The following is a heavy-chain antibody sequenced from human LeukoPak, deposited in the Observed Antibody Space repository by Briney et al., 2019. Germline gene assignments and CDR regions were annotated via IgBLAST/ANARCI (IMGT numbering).Heavy chain of an antibody. V-gene: IGHV1-46*04. CDR3: ARGPPHGAGSTEVY. CDR1: GYTFTKYY. J-gene: IGHJ4*02. CDR2: VNPSAGST. Sequence: ASVKVSCKTSGYTFTKYYVHWVRQAPGQGLEWMGLVNPSAGSTTYAQKLQGRVTMTRDTSTSTVYMELTSLRSEDTAVYYCARGPPHGAGSTEVYWGQGTLVTVSS. D-gene: IGHD3-10*01.